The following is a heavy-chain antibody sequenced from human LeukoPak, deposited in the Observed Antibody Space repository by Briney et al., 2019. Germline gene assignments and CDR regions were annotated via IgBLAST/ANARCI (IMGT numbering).Heavy chain of an antibody. CDR2: ISGSSNYI. CDR3: TRVGYIDEGIDY. CDR1: GFTFSSYS. V-gene: IGHV3-21*06. D-gene: IGHD5-24*01. Sequence: GGSLRLSCAASGFTFSSYSMNWVRQAPGKGLEWVSSISGSSNYIYYADSVKGRFTISRDNAKNSLYLQMNSLRAEDTAIYYCTRVGYIDEGIDYWGQGTLVTVSS. J-gene: IGHJ4*02.